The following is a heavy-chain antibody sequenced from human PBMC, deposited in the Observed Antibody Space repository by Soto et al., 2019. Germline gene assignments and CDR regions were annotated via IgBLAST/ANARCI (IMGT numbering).Heavy chain of an antibody. D-gene: IGHD3-10*01. V-gene: IGHV3-23*01. CDR3: AKDAVSGSYVYGMDV. CDR1: GFTFSSYA. J-gene: IGHJ6*02. CDR2: ISGRGGST. Sequence: EVQLLESGGGLVQPGGSLRLSCAASGFTFSSYAMSWVRQAPGKGLEWVSAISGRGGSTYYADSVKGRFTISRDNSKKTLYLQMNSLRAEDTAVDYCAKDAVSGSYVYGMDVWGQGTTVTVSS.